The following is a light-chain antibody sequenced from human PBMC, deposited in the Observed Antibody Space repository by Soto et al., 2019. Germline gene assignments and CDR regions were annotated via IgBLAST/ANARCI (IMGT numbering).Light chain of an antibody. J-gene: IGLJ3*02. V-gene: IGLV1-44*01. CDR1: SSNIGSNT. CDR2: SNN. Sequence: QSVLTQPPSASGTPGQRVTISCSGSSSNIGSNTVNWYQQLPGTAPKLLIYSNNQRHSGVPDRFSGSRSGTSASLAISGLQSEDEGDYYCAAWDDGLNGRGVFGGGTKLTVL. CDR3: AAWDDGLNGRGV.